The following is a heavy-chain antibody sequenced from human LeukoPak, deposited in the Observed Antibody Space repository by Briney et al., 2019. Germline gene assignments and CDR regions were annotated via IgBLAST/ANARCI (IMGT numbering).Heavy chain of an antibody. D-gene: IGHD2-2*01. V-gene: IGHV4-4*07. CDR1: GGSISSYY. CDR2: IYTSGST. CDR3: ASGNVVVPAAAFDY. Sequence: SETLSLTCTVSGGSISSYYWSWIRQPAGKGLEWIGRIYTSGSTNYNPSLKSRVTMSVDTSKNQFSLKLSSVTAADTAVYYCASGNVVVPAAAFDYWGQGTLVTVSS. J-gene: IGHJ4*02.